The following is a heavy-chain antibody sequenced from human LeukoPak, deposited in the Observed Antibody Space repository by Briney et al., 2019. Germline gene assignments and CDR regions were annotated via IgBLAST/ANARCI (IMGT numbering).Heavy chain of an antibody. CDR2: IYSGGST. CDR1: GFTFSSYG. CDR3: AKDVGYYYDSRGYPYYFDS. V-gene: IGHV3-NL1*01. J-gene: IGHJ4*01. Sequence: GGSLRLSCAASGFTFSSYGMTWVRQAPGKGLEWVSLIYSGGSTYYADSVQGRSTISRDNSKNTLYLQMNSLRAEDTALYYCAKDVGYYYDSRGYPYYFDSWGQGTLVTVSS. D-gene: IGHD3-22*01.